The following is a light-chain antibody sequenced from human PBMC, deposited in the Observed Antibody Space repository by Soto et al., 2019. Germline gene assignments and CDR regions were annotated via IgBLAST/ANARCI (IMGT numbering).Light chain of an antibody. CDR2: DVG. CDR3: NSFTTSSTYV. Sequence: QSALTQPRSVSGSPGQSVTISCTGTSSDVGGYNYVSWYQQHPGKAPKLMIYDVGKRPSGVPDRFSGSKSDNTASLTISGLQAEDEADYYCNSFTTSSTYVFGTGTKVTVL. V-gene: IGLV2-11*01. J-gene: IGLJ1*01. CDR1: SSDVGGYNY.